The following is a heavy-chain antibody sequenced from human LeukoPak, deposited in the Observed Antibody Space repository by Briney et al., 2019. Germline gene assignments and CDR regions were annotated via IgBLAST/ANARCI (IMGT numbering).Heavy chain of an antibody. Sequence: GESLKISCKASGYSFTSYWIGWVRQMPGKGLEWMGIFDPSDSETRYTPSFQGQVTISVDKSLTTADLQWNSLKASDTAMYYCARQTAMGRSGDYWGQGTLDTVSS. CDR1: GYSFTSYW. J-gene: IGHJ4*02. V-gene: IGHV5-51*01. D-gene: IGHD5-18*01. CDR3: ARQTAMGRSGDY. CDR2: FDPSDSET.